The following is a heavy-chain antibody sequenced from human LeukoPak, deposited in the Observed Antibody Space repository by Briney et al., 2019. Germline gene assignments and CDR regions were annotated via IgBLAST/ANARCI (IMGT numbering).Heavy chain of an antibody. CDR2: IYYSGST. V-gene: IGHV4-31*03. CDR1: GGSISSGGYY. CDR3: ARDILTGSYYYYYGMDV. Sequence: SQTLSLTCTVSGGSISSGGYYWSWIRQHPGKGLEWIGYIYYSGSTYYNPSLKSRVTISVDTSKNQFSLKLSSVTAADTAVYYCARDILTGSYYYYYGMDVWGQGTTVTVSS. J-gene: IGHJ6*02. D-gene: IGHD3-9*01.